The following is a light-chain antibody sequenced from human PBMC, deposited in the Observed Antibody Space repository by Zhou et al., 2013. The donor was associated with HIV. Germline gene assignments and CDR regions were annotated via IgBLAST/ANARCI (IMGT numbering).Light chain of an antibody. Sequence: DIQMTQSPSTLSASVGDRVSITCRASQSSSWLAWYQQKPGKAPKLLIYKASNLETGVPSRFSGSGSGTEFTLTISSLQPDDFATYYCQQSYSTPRTFGQGTKVEIK. V-gene: IGKV1-5*03. CDR1: QSSSW. J-gene: IGKJ1*01. CDR2: KAS. CDR3: QQSYSTPRT.